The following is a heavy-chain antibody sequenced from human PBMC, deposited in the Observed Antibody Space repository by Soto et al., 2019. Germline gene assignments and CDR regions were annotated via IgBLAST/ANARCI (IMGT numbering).Heavy chain of an antibody. Sequence: PGGYLRLSFAASRFTFTSYSMNWVRQSPGKGLEWVSHISSTSNTIYYADSVKGRFTISRDKNSLYLQMNSLRVEDTAVYYCAREVRYCSSTSCSTDFDSWGQGTLVTVSS. CDR2: ISSTSNTI. CDR1: RFTFTSYS. D-gene: IGHD2-2*02. V-gene: IGHV3-48*01. J-gene: IGHJ4*02. CDR3: AREVRYCSSTSCSTDFDS.